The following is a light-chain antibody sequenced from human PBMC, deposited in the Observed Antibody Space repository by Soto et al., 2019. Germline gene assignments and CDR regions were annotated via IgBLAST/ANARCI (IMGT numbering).Light chain of an antibody. CDR3: SSYTSSNTVV. CDR2: DVS. V-gene: IGLV2-14*01. CDR1: SSDVGGYNY. J-gene: IGLJ2*01. Sequence: QSVLTQPASVSGSPGQSITISCTGTSSDVGGYNYVSWYQQHPGKVPKLMIYDVSNRPSGVSNRFSGSKSGNTASLTISGLQAEDEADYYCSSYTSSNTVVFGGGTQLTVL.